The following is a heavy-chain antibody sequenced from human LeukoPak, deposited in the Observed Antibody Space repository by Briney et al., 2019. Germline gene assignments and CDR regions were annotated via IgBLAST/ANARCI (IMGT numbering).Heavy chain of an antibody. CDR2: ISYDGSNK. CDR3: ARGCVAAHDY. J-gene: IGHJ4*02. V-gene: IGHV3-30-3*01. CDR1: GFTFSSYA. D-gene: IGHD5-12*01. Sequence: PGGSLRLSCAASGFTFSSYAMHWVRQAPGKGLEWVAVISYDGSNKYYADSVKGRFTISRDNSKNTLYLQMNSLRAEDTAVYYCARGCVAAHDYWGQGTLVTVSS.